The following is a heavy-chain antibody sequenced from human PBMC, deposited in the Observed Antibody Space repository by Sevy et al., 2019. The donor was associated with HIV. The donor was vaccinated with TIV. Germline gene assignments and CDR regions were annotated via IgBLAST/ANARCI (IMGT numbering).Heavy chain of an antibody. D-gene: IGHD6-13*01. CDR1: GYTFSNYA. V-gene: IGHV1-18*01. J-gene: IGHJ4*02. CDR3: ARESRAAGKDY. Sequence: ASVKVSCKASGYTFSNYAVSWVRRAPGQGLEWVGWISADNGNKKYAQKFQGRVTMTTDTSTSTAYMELRSLRSDDTAVYYCARESRAAGKDYWGQGTLVTVSS. CDR2: ISADNGNK.